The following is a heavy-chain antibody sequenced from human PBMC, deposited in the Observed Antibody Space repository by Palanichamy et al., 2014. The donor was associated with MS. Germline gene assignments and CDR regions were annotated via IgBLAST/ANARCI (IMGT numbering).Heavy chain of an antibody. CDR1: GGTFSSYA. CDR3: ASTTANYDFWSGYYPDY. Sequence: QVQLVQSGAEVKKPGSSVKVSCKASGGTFSSYAISWVRQAPGQGLEWMGGIIPIFGTANYAQKFQGRVTITADKSTSTAYMELSSLRSEDTAAYYCASTTANYDFWSGYYPDYWDQGTLVTVSS. V-gene: IGHV1-69*06. CDR2: IIPIFGTA. D-gene: IGHD3-3*01. J-gene: IGHJ4*02.